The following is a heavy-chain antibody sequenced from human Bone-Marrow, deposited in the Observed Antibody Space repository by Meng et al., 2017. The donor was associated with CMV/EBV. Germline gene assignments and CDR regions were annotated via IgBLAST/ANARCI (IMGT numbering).Heavy chain of an antibody. V-gene: IGHV3-30*04. CDR1: GFTFGSYA. CDR3: ARDRAEYSSGWYGGANWFDP. D-gene: IGHD6-19*01. Sequence: GGPLRLSCAASGFTFGSYAMHWVRQAPGKGLEWMTVISYDGSDKSYADSVQGRLTSSRDNSKNTVYLQMNSLRVEDTAVYYCARDRAEYSSGWYGGANWFDPWGQGTLVTVSS. CDR2: ISYDGSDK. J-gene: IGHJ5*02.